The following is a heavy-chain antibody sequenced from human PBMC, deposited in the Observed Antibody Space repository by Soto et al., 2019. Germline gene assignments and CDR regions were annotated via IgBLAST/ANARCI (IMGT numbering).Heavy chain of an antibody. Sequence: GSLRLSCSASGFTFSSYAMHWVRQAPGKGLEYVSAISSNGGSTYYADSVKGRFTISRDNSKNTLYLQMSSLRAEDTAVYYCVKDGDSSSWYISPFAFDIWGQGTMVTVSS. D-gene: IGHD6-13*01. CDR1: GFTFSSYA. J-gene: IGHJ3*02. V-gene: IGHV3-64D*06. CDR2: ISSNGGST. CDR3: VKDGDSSSWYISPFAFDI.